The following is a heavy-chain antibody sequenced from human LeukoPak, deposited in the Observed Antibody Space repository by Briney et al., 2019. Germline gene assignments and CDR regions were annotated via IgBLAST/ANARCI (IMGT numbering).Heavy chain of an antibody. D-gene: IGHD1-20*01. CDR3: ARGINWSPLDFDH. CDR1: GFTFSSYW. V-gene: IGHV3-7*01. CDR2: IKQDGSEK. Sequence: PGGSLRLSCAASGFTFSSYWMSWVRQAPGKGLEWVANIKQDGSEKYYVDSVKGRFTISRDNAKNSLYLQMNSLRAEDTAVYFCARGINWSPLDFDHWGQGTLVTVSS. J-gene: IGHJ4*02.